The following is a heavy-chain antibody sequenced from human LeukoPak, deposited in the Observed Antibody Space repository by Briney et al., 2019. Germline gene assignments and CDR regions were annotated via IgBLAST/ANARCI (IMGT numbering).Heavy chain of an antibody. CDR1: GFTFSDYY. CDR2: ISSSDSTI. V-gene: IGHV3-11*01. Sequence: PGGSLRLSCAASGFTFSDYYMSWIRQAPGKGLECVLYISSSDSTIYYADSVKGRFTISRDNAKNSLYLQMNSLRAEDTAVYYCAAGYYVLNSSGYVEYFQHWGQGTLVTVSS. J-gene: IGHJ1*01. D-gene: IGHD3-22*01. CDR3: AAGYYVLNSSGYVEYFQH.